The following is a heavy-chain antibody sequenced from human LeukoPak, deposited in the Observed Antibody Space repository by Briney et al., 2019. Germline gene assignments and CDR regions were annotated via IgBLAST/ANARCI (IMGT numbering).Heavy chain of an antibody. CDR1: GFTFSSYW. Sequence: GGSLRLSCAASGFTFSSYWMSWVRQAPGKGLEWVANIKQDGSEKYYVDSVKGRFTISRDNAKNSLYLQMNSLRAEDTAVYYCARAGDAILHYYYYMDVWGKGTTVTVSS. D-gene: IGHD2-8*01. J-gene: IGHJ6*03. CDR2: IKQDGSEK. CDR3: ARAGDAILHYYYYMDV. V-gene: IGHV3-7*01.